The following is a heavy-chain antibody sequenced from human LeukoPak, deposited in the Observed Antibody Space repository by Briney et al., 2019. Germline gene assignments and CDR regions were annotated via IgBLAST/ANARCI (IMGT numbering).Heavy chain of an antibody. CDR1: GGSISSYY. V-gene: IGHV4-59*01. CDR2: IYYSGST. J-gene: IGHJ5*02. D-gene: IGHD5-12*01. Sequence: SETLSLTCTVSGGSISSYYWSWIRQPPGKGLKWIGYIYYSGSTNYNPSLKSRVTISVDTSKNQFSLKLSSVTAADTAVYYCARAGGYSGYDPWGQGTLVTVSS. CDR3: ARAGGYSGYDP.